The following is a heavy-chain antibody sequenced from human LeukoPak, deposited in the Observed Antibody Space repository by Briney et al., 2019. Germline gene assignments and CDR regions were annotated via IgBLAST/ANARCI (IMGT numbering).Heavy chain of an antibody. CDR1: GYTFTSYG. D-gene: IGHD3-3*01. Sequence: GASVKVSCKASGYTFTSYGISWVRQAPGQGLEWMGWISAYNGNTNYAQKLQSRVTMTTDTSTSTAYMELRSLRSDDTAVYYCARDVLRFLEWFPSNWFDPWGQGTLVTVSS. V-gene: IGHV1-18*01. CDR2: ISAYNGNT. CDR3: ARDVLRFLEWFPSNWFDP. J-gene: IGHJ5*02.